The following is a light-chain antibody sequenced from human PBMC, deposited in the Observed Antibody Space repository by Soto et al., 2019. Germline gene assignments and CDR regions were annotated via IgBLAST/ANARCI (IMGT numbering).Light chain of an antibody. V-gene: IGKV3-15*01. J-gene: IGKJ1*01. CDR1: QSVSSN. CDR3: QQYNSWPRT. Sequence: EIVMTQSPATLSVSPGERATLSCRASQSVSSNLTWYHQKPGQAPRLLIYGASTRATGIPARFSGSVSGTEFTLTISSLQSEDFAVYYCQQYNSWPRTFGQGTKVEIK. CDR2: GAS.